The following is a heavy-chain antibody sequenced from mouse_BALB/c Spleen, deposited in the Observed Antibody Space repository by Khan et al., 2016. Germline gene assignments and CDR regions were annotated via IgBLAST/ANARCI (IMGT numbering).Heavy chain of an antibody. J-gene: IGHJ2*01. CDR2: INPYNAGT. CDR1: GYTFTNYV. Sequence: IQLVQSGPELVKPGASVKMSCKASGYTFTNYVMHWVKQKPGQGLEWIGYINPYNAGTKYNEKFKGKATLTSDRSSSTAYMELSSLTSEDSAVYYWARDYYGYDFDYWGQGTTLTVSS. D-gene: IGHD2-2*01. V-gene: IGHV1S136*01. CDR3: ARDYYGYDFDY.